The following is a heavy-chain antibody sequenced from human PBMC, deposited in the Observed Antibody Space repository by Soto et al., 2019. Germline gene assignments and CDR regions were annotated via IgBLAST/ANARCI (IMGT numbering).Heavy chain of an antibody. CDR2: INHSGST. V-gene: IGHV4-34*01. CDR3: ARAKYYYGSGSYYNPRYYYYMDV. CDR1: GGSFSGYY. D-gene: IGHD3-10*01. J-gene: IGHJ6*03. Sequence: SETLSLTCAVYGGSFSGYYWSWIRQPSGKGLEWIGEINHSGSTNYNPSLKSRVTISVDTSKNQFALKLSSVTAADTAVYYCARAKYYYGSGSYYNPRYYYYMDVWGKGTTVTVAS.